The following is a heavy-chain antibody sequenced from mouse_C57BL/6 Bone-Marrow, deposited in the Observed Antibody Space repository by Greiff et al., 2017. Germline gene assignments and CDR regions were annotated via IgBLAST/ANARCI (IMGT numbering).Heavy chain of an antibody. J-gene: IGHJ4*01. CDR3: ARGYYAPYAMDY. D-gene: IGHD1-1*01. Sequence: VQRVESGPELVKPGASVKISCKASGYTFTDYYINWVKQRPGQGLEWIGWIFPGSGSTYSNEKFKGKATLTVDKSSSTAYMLLSSLTSEDSAVYFCARGYYAPYAMDYWGQGTSVTVSS. CDR2: IFPGSGST. CDR1: GYTFTDYY. V-gene: IGHV1-75*01.